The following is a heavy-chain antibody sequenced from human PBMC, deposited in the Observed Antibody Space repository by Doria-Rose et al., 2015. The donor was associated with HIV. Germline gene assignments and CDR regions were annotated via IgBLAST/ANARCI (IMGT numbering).Heavy chain of an antibody. CDR3: ARVLSGTYDY. D-gene: IGHD1-26*01. J-gene: IGHJ4*02. Sequence: QVQLQESGPGLVKPSETLSLTCSVSGGSISHYYWSLIRQPPGKGLEYIGDIFYTGSTNYSPSLKSRVSISIDTSKNKFSLRLSPVTAADTAVYHCARVLSGTYDYWGQGTLVTVSS. V-gene: IGHV4-59*01. CDR1: GGSISHYY. CDR2: IFYTGST.